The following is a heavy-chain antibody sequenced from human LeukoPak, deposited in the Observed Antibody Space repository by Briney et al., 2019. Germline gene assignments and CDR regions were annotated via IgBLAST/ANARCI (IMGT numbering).Heavy chain of an antibody. D-gene: IGHD6-13*01. CDR2: IYYSGST. CDR1: GGSISSYY. CDR3: ARFDVAAAGTVS. V-gene: IGHV4-59*08. Sequence: ETLSLTCTVSGGSISSYYWSWIRQPPGKGLEWIGYIYYSGSTNYNPSLKSRVTISVDTSKNQFSLKLSSVTAADTAVYYCARFDVAAAGTVSWGQGTLVTVSS. J-gene: IGHJ5*02.